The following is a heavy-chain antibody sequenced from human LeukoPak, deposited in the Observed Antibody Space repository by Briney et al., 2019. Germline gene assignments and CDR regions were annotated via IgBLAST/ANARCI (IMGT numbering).Heavy chain of an antibody. J-gene: IGHJ4*02. CDR1: GFTFSSYG. D-gene: IGHD3-16*01. V-gene: IGHV3-30*02. Sequence: GGSLGLSCAASGFTFSSYGMHWVRQAPGKGLKWVAFILYDGSNKYYADSVKGRFTISRDNSKNTLYLQMNSLRAEDTAVYYCARAMSTFGGVRNYFDSWGQGTLVTVSS. CDR2: ILYDGSNK. CDR3: ARAMSTFGGVRNYFDS.